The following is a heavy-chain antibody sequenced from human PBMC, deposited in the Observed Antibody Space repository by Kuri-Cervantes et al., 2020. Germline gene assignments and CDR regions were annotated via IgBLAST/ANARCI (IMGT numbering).Heavy chain of an antibody. Sequence: ASVKVSCKASGYTFTSYAMHWVRQAPGQRLEWMGWSNAGNGNTKYSQKFQGRVTMTEDTSTDTAYMELSSLRSEDTAVYYCARGMVADFRGRGTLVTVSS. CDR1: GYTFTSYA. CDR2: SNAGNGNT. J-gene: IGHJ4*02. CDR3: ARGMVADF. D-gene: IGHD4/OR15-4a*01. V-gene: IGHV1-3*01.